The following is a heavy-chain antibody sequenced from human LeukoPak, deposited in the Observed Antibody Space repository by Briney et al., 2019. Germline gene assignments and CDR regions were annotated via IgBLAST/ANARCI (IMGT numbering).Heavy chain of an antibody. J-gene: IGHJ4*02. CDR2: IGRSGSNI. CDR1: GFTFSSYE. V-gene: IGHV3-48*03. D-gene: IGHD1-26*01. CDR3: AREQVAATLDY. Sequence: GGSLRLSCAASGFTFSSYEMNWVRQAPGEGLEWGSYIGRSGSNIYYADSVKGRFTISRDNAKNSLFLQMNSLRAEDTAVYYCAREQVAATLDYWGQGTLVTVSS.